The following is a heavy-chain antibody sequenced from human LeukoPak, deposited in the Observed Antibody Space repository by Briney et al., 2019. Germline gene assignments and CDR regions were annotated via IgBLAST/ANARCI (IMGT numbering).Heavy chain of an antibody. V-gene: IGHV3-23*01. CDR3: AKGALLWFGELNDAFDI. J-gene: IGHJ3*02. CDR1: GFTFSSYA. CDR2: ISGSGGST. Sequence: PGGSLRLSCAASGFTFSSYAMSWVRQAPGKGLEWVSAISGSGGSTYYADSVKGRFTISRDNSKNTLYLQMNSLRAEDTAVYYCAKGALLWFGELNDAFDIWGQGTMVTVS. D-gene: IGHD3-10*01.